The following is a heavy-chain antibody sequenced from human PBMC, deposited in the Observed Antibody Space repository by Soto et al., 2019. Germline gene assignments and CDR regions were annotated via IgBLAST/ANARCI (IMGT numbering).Heavy chain of an antibody. Sequence: SETLSLTCTVSGGSISSSSYYWGWIRQPPGKGLEWIGSIYYSGSTYYNPSLKSRVTISVDTSKNPFSLKLSSVTAADTAVYYCALIGELYGSDYYYGMDVWGQGTTVTVSS. CDR3: ALIGELYGSDYYYGMDV. D-gene: IGHD1-26*01. J-gene: IGHJ6*02. V-gene: IGHV4-39*01. CDR1: GGSISSSSYY. CDR2: IYYSGST.